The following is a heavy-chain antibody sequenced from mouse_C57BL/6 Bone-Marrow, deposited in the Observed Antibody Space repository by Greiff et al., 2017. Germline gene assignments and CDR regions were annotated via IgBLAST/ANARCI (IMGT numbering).Heavy chain of an antibody. CDR1: GYTFTDYY. D-gene: IGHD1-1*01. CDR2: INPNNGGT. J-gene: IGHJ2*01. V-gene: IGHV1-26*01. Sequence: EVQLQQSGPELVKPGASVKISCKASGYTFTDYYMNWVKQSHGKSLEWIGDINPNNGGTSYNQKFKGKATLTVDKSSSTAYMELLSLTSEDSAVYYWARTDYGSPYYFDYWGQGTTLTVAS. CDR3: ARTDYGSPYYFDY.